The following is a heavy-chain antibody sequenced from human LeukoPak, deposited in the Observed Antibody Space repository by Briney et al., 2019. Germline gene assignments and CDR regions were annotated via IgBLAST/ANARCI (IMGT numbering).Heavy chain of an antibody. D-gene: IGHD3-3*01. CDR3: ARGAYTYYDFWSGYPDY. V-gene: IGHV3-66*01. Sequence: GSLRLSCAASGFTVSSNYMSWVRQAPGKGLEWVSVIYSGGSTYYADSVKGRFTISRDNSKNTLYLQMNSLKTEDTAVYYCARGAYTYYDFWSGYPDYWGQGTLVTVSS. CDR2: IYSGGST. J-gene: IGHJ4*02. CDR1: GFTVSSNY.